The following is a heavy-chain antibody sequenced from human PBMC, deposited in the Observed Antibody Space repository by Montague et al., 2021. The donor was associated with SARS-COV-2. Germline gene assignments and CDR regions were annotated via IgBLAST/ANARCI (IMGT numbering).Heavy chain of an antibody. Sequence: TLSLTCTVSGGSISSGSYYWSWIRQPAGKGLEWIGCISISGSTNYNPSLKSRVTISVDTSKNQFSLKLSSVTAAGTAVYYCARDIAVAGLFDYWGQGTLVTVSS. J-gene: IGHJ4*02. CDR3: ARDIAVAGLFDY. V-gene: IGHV4-61*02. CDR2: ISISGST. CDR1: GGSISSGSYY. D-gene: IGHD6-19*01.